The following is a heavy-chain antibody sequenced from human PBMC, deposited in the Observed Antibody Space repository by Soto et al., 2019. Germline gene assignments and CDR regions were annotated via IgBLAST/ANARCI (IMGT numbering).Heavy chain of an antibody. CDR2: IKSKTEGGTT. J-gene: IGHJ3*02. V-gene: IGHV3-15*01. D-gene: IGHD4-17*01. CDR3: TALPPTTVVTPYAFDI. Sequence: GGSLRLSCAASGFTFSNAWMSWVRQAPGKGLEWVGRIKSKTEGGTTDYAAPVKGRFTISRDDSKNTLYLQMNSLKTEDTAVYYCTALPPTTVVTPYAFDIWGQGTMVTVSS. CDR1: GFTFSNAW.